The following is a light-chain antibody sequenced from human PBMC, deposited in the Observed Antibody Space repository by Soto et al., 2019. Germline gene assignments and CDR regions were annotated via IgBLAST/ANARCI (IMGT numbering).Light chain of an antibody. J-gene: IGKJ1*01. CDR3: QQYPNWPPWT. Sequence: EIVMTQSPATLSVSPGERATLSCRASQTVSINLAWSQQKPGQGPRLLIYGASTRASGIPSRYSGSGSGTEFTLTINSLQPEDFAIYYCQQYPNWPPWTFGQGTKVEI. V-gene: IGKV3-15*01. CDR1: QTVSIN. CDR2: GAS.